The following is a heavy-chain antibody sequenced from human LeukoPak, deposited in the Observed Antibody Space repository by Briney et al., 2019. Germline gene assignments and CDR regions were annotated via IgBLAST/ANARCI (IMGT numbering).Heavy chain of an antibody. J-gene: IGHJ4*02. CDR2: IYYSGST. CDR1: GGSISSYY. CDR3: AREDVDTAYGSGGFDY. V-gene: IGHV4-59*01. D-gene: IGHD5-18*01. Sequence: PSETLSLTCTVSGGSISSYYWSWIRQPPGKGLEWIGYIYYSGSTNYNPSLKSRVTISVDTSKNQFSLKLSSVTAADTAVYYCAREDVDTAYGSGGFDYWGQGTLVTVSS.